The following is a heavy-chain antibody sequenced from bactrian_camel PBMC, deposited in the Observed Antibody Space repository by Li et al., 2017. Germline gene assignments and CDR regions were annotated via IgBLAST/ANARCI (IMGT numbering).Heavy chain of an antibody. CDR3: AAARNPPRLVWRTSEYTY. J-gene: IGHJ4*01. D-gene: IGHD2*01. V-gene: IGHV3S54*01. CDR2: VYLGIESS. CDR1: GDTSSLRR. Sequence: HVQLVESGGDSAQAGGSLRLSCVASGDTSSLRRMSWFRQAPGQQREGVASVYLGIESSFYSDSVKGRFTMSQDNAKNTVYLQMDNLKPEDTAMYYCAAARNPPRLVWRTSEYTYWGQGTQVTVS.